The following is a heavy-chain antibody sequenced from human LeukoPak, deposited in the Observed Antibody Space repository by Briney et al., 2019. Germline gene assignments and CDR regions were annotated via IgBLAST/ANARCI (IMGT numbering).Heavy chain of an antibody. CDR1: GFTFSSYS. Sequence: GGSLRLSCAASGFTFSSYSIYWVRQAPGKGLVWVSRINSDGSSTSYADSVKGRFTISRDNAKNTLYLQMNSLRAEDTAVYYCARGHHREYSRLDYWGQGTLVTVSS. CDR2: INSDGSST. V-gene: IGHV3-74*01. CDR3: ARGHHREYSRLDY. J-gene: IGHJ4*02. D-gene: IGHD5-18*01.